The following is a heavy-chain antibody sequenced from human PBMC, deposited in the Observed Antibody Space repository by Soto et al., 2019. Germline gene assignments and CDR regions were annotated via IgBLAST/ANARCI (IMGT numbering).Heavy chain of an antibody. V-gene: IGHV1-18*04. CDR3: ARDSWNYPNWFDP. CDR2: ISAYNGNT. CDR1: GYTFTSYG. Sequence: ASVKVSCKASGYTFTSYGISWVRQAPGQGLEWMGWISAYNGNTNYAQKLQGRGTMTTDTSTSTAYMELRSLRSDDTAVYCCARDSWNYPNWFDPWGQGTLVTVSS. D-gene: IGHD1-7*01. J-gene: IGHJ5*02.